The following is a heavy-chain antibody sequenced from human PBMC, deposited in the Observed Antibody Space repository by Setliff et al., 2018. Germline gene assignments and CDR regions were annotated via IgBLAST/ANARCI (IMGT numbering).Heavy chain of an antibody. V-gene: IGHV4-39*07. CDR2: IYYSGST. D-gene: IGHD3-10*01. Sequence: LSLTCTVSGGSLRSSSYYWGWIRQPPGKGLEWIGSIYYSGSTYYNPSLKSRVTISVDTSKNQFSLKLSSVTAADTAVYYCARAEYYYGSGSFHPYYMDVWGQGTTVTVSS. CDR1: GGSLRSSSYY. CDR3: ARAEYYYGSGSFHPYYMDV. J-gene: IGHJ6*03.